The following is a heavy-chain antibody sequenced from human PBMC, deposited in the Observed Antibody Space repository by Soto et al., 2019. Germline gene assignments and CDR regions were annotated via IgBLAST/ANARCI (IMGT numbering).Heavy chain of an antibody. CDR2: IYPGDSET. CDR1: GYTFRTYW. CDR3: ITGYYTWFDP. D-gene: IGHD3-3*01. Sequence: ESLTMSCKGSGYTFRTYWSGLVRQVAGKGLEWMGMIYPGDSETTYSPSFQGRVNISADKSITTAYLQWSSLEASDTAIYYCITGYYTWFDPWGHGTLVTVSS. V-gene: IGHV5-51*01. J-gene: IGHJ5*02.